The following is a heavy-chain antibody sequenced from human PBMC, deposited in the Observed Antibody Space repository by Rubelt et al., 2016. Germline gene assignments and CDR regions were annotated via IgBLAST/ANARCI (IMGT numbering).Heavy chain of an antibody. Sequence: QVQLQQWGAGLLKPSETLSLTCAVYGGSFSGYYWSWIRQPPGKGLEWIGEINHSGSTNYNPSLKSRVTISVDTSKNQFSLKLSSVTAADTAVYYWAGLVVAADSNWFDPWGQGTLVTVSS. V-gene: IGHV4-34*03. D-gene: IGHD2-15*01. CDR1: GGSFSGYY. CDR2: INHSGST. J-gene: IGHJ5*02. CDR3: AGLVVAADSNWFDP.